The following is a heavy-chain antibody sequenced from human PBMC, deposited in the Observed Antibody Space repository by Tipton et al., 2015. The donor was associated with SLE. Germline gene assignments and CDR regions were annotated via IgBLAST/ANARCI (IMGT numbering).Heavy chain of an antibody. J-gene: IGHJ4*02. D-gene: IGHD2-21*01. Sequence: TLSLTCTVSGGSISSYYWSWIRQPPGKGLEWIGYVYYSGSTNCNPSLKSRVTISADTSKNQFSLRLNSVTAADTAVYYCARDQVGMGDFDSWGPGTLVTVSS. CDR2: VYYSGST. CDR1: GGSISSYY. CDR3: ARDQVGMGDFDS. V-gene: IGHV4-59*01.